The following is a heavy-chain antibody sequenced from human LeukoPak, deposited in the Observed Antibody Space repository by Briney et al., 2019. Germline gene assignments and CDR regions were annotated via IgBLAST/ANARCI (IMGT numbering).Heavy chain of an antibody. D-gene: IGHD1-1*01. V-gene: IGHV4-30-4*08. CDR3: ARDRGRDGTGTTMDWFDP. J-gene: IGHJ5*02. CDR1: GVSISSSDYY. CDR2: IYYSGTT. Sequence: SQTLSLTCTVYGVSISSSDYYWNWIRQPPGKGLEWIGYIYYSGTTYYNPSLKSRVTISVDTSKNQFPLKLSSVTAADTAVYYCARDRGRDGTGTTMDWFDPWGQGTLVTVSS.